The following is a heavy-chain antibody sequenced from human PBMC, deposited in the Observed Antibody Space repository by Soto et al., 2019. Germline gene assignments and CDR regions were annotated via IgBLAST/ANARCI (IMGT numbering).Heavy chain of an antibody. CDR1: GFTFSSYG. CDR3: ARGSGSPDY. Sequence: QVQLVESGGGVVQPGRSLRLSCAASGFTFSSYGMHWVRQAPGKGLEWVAVIWYDGSNKYYADSVKGRFTIARDKSKNTLYLQMNSLRAEDTAVYYCARGSGSPDYWGQGTLVTVSS. D-gene: IGHD1-26*01. CDR2: IWYDGSNK. J-gene: IGHJ4*02. V-gene: IGHV3-33*01.